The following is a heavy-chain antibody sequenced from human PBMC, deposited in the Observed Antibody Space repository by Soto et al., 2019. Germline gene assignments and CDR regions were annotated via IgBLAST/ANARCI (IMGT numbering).Heavy chain of an antibody. D-gene: IGHD2-2*02. CDR2: IYHSGST. J-gene: IGHJ4*02. CDR3: ATYCSSTSCYTHGFDY. CDR1: GGSISSGGYS. Sequence: SETLSLTCAVSGGSISSGGYSWSWIRQPPGKGLEWIGYIYHSGSTYYNPSPKSRVTISVDRSKNQFSLKLSSVTAADTAVYYCATYCSSTSCYTHGFDYWGQGTLVTVSS. V-gene: IGHV4-30-2*01.